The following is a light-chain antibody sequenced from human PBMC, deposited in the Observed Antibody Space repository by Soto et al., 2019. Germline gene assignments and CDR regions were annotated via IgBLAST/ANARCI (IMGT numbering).Light chain of an antibody. Sequence: IQMTQSPSSLSASEGDRVPITCQSSHDVSRNLNWFQQKPGEAPQLLIYDASNLERGVPSRFSGSGSGTDFTLTISSLQPEDVATYYCQQYNSMLSFGGGTEVEIK. CDR2: DAS. J-gene: IGKJ4*01. CDR1: HDVSRN. V-gene: IGKV1-33*01. CDR3: QQYNSMLS.